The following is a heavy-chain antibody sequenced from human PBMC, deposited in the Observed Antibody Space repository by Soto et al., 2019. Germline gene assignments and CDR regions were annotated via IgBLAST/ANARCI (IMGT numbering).Heavy chain of an antibody. D-gene: IGHD6-6*01. CDR1: GFTFSSYG. CDR2: ISYDGSNK. J-gene: IGHJ3*02. V-gene: IGHV3-30*03. CDR3: ATSSSSRHDAFDI. Sequence: QVQLVESGGGVVKPGGSLRLSCAASGFTFSSYGMNWVRQAPGKGLEWVAVISYDGSNKYYGDSVKGRFTISRDNSKNTLYLQMNSLRAEDTAVYYCATSSSSRHDAFDIWGQGTMVTVSS.